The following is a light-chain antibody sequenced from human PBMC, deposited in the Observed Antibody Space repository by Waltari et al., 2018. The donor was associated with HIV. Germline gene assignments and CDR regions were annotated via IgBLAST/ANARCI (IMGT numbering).Light chain of an antibody. J-gene: IGLJ3*02. Sequence: QRITISCSGSSSNIERNYVYWYKQFPGATPKVLIYKDNERPSGVPDRISGSKSGTSASLLISGLRSDDEADYYCAVWDESLDGWLFGGG. V-gene: IGLV1-47*01. CDR2: KDN. CDR3: AVWDESLDGWL. CDR1: SSNIERNY.